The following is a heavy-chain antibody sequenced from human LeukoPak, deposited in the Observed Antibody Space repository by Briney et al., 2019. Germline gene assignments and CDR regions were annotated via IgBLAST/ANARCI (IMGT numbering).Heavy chain of an antibody. CDR2: ISSSSSTI. Sequence: PGGSLRLSCAASGFTFSSYEMNWVRQAPGKGLEWVSYISSSSSTIYYADSVKGRFTISRDNAMNSVYLQMNSLRAEDTAVYYCARLKRNGFDIWGQGTMVTVSS. CDR1: GFTFSSYE. V-gene: IGHV3-48*01. J-gene: IGHJ3*02. CDR3: ARLKRNGFDI.